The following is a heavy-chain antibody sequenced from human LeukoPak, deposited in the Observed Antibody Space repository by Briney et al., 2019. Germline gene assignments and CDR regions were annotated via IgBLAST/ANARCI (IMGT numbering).Heavy chain of an antibody. CDR3: AREILGSWYKNWFDP. CDR2: MNPNSGNT. CDR1: GYTFTSYD. J-gene: IGHJ5*02. D-gene: IGHD6-13*01. Sequence: ASVKVSCKASGYTFTSYDINWVRQATGQGLEWVGWMNPNSGNTGYAQKFQGRVTMTRNTSMSTAYMELSSLRSEDTAVYYCAREILGSWYKNWFDPWGQGTLVTVSS. V-gene: IGHV1-8*01.